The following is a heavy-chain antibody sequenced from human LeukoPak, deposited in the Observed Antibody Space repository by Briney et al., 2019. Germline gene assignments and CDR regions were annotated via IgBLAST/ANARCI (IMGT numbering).Heavy chain of an antibody. J-gene: IGHJ5*02. CDR3: ARGITISKNWFDP. V-gene: IGHV3-48*01. D-gene: IGHD3-9*01. Sequence: GGSLRLSCAASGFTFSNHGMNWVRQAPGKGLEWVSGISPSGDIKYYADSVKGRFTISRDNAKNSLYLQMNSLRAEDTAVYYCARGITISKNWFDPWGQGTLVTVSS. CDR1: GFTFSNHG. CDR2: ISPSGDIK.